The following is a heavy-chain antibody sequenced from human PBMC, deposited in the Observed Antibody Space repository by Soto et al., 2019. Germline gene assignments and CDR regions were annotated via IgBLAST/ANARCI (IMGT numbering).Heavy chain of an antibody. CDR3: ARYDYGNYGGAFDI. J-gene: IGHJ3*02. D-gene: IGHD4-17*01. CDR2: ISTTSTPI. CDR1: GFTFSSYS. Sequence: GSLRLSCAACGFTFSSYSMNWVRQAPGKGLEWVSFISTTSTPIYYADSVKGRFTISRDNVKNSLYLQMNSLRAEDTAVYYCARYDYGNYGGAFDIWGQGTVVTVSS. V-gene: IGHV3-48*01.